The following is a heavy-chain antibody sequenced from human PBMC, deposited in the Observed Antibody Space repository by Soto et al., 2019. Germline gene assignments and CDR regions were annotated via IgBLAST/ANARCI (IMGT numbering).Heavy chain of an antibody. CDR2: IYYAGTT. D-gene: IGHD3-22*01. Sequence: SETLSLTCSISGGSLSGYYWTWTRQPPGKGLEWIGYIYYAGTTTYNPSLKNRVTISLDTPKNHFSLKMDSVTAADTVVYYCTRLGGFYQALDSRGQGVLVTVSS. V-gene: IGHV4-59*08. J-gene: IGHJ4*02. CDR1: GGSLSGYY. CDR3: TRLGGFYQALDS.